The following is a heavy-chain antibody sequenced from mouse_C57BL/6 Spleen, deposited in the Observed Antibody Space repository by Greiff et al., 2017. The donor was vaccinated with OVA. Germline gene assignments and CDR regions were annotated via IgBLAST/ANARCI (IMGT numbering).Heavy chain of an antibody. Sequence: QVQLQQPGAELVRPGSSVKLSCKASGYTFTSYWMHWVKQRPIQGLEWIGNIDPSDSETHYNQKFKDKATLTVDKSSSTAYMQLSSLTSEDSAVYYCARSYYGSSYGFAYCGQGTLVTVSA. D-gene: IGHD1-1*01. CDR3: ARSYYGSSYGFAY. CDR2: IDPSDSET. J-gene: IGHJ3*01. CDR1: GYTFTSYW. V-gene: IGHV1-52*01.